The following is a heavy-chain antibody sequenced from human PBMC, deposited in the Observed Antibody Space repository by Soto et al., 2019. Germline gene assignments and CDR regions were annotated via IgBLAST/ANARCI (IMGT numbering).Heavy chain of an antibody. CDR2: IYYSGST. D-gene: IGHD4-17*01. V-gene: IGHV4-61*01. Sequence: QVQLQESGPGLVKPSETLSLTCTVSGGSVSRGSYYWSWIRQPPGKGLEWIGYIYYSGSTNYNPSLKSRVTISVDTSKNQFSLKLSSVTAADTAVYYCARLTVTTDWYFDLWGRGTLVTVSS. CDR1: GGSVSRGSYY. CDR3: ARLTVTTDWYFDL. J-gene: IGHJ2*01.